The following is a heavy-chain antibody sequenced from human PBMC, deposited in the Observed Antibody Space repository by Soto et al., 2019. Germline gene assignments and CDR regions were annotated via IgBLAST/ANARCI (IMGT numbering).Heavy chain of an antibody. CDR2: INHSGST. Sequence: QVQLQQWGAGLLKPSETLSLTCAVSGGSFSGYYWSWIRQPPGKGLEWIGEINHSGSTNYNPSLKSRVTISVDTSKNQFSLKLSSVTAADTAVYYCARGLALLYWGQGTLVTVSS. J-gene: IGHJ4*02. D-gene: IGHD2-15*01. CDR3: ARGLALLY. CDR1: GGSFSGYY. V-gene: IGHV4-34*01.